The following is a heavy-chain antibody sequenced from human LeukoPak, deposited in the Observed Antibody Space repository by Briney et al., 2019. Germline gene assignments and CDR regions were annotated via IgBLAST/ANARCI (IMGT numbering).Heavy chain of an antibody. Sequence: GGSLRLSCAASGFTFSSYWMSWVRQAPGKGLEWVANIKQDGSEKYYVASVKGRFTISRDNVKNSLYLQMNILRAEDTAVYYCAVPRGGGDRPADYWGQGTLVTVSS. CDR1: GFTFSSYW. D-gene: IGHD2-21*02. CDR3: AVPRGGGDRPADY. J-gene: IGHJ4*02. CDR2: IKQDGSEK. V-gene: IGHV3-7*01.